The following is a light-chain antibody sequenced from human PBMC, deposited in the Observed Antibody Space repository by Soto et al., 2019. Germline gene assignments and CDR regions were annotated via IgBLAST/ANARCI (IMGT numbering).Light chain of an antibody. Sequence: DIQLTQSPSFLSASVGDRVTITCRASQGISTYLAWYQQKPGKAPKLLIYAASTLQSGVPSRFSGSGSGTEFTLTISSLQPEDFATYYCQHLNNFGGGTKVEIK. J-gene: IGKJ4*01. CDR1: QGISTY. V-gene: IGKV1-9*01. CDR3: QHLNN. CDR2: AAS.